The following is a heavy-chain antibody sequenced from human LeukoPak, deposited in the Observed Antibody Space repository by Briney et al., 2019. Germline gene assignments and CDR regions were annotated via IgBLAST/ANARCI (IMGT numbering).Heavy chain of an antibody. J-gene: IGHJ4*02. CDR3: ARVMTDGYNYVMWDY. CDR2: IIPIFGTA. D-gene: IGHD5-24*01. Sequence: ASVKVSCKASGGTFSSYAISWVRQAPGQGLEGMGGIIPIFGTANYAQKFQGRVTITADESTSTAYMELSSLRSEDTAVYYCARVMTDGYNYVMWDYWGQGTLVTVSS. CDR1: GGTFSSYA. V-gene: IGHV1-69*13.